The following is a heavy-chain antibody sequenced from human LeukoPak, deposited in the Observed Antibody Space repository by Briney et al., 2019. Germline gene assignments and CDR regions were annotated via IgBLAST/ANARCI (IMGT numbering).Heavy chain of an antibody. CDR1: GGSITSYY. CDR2: IYTNGST. V-gene: IGHV4-4*09. D-gene: IGHD3-3*01. CDR3: ARLAYGFWGGPEGEYFDY. Sequence: SETLSLTCSVSGGSITSYYWSWIRQPPGKGLEWLGHIYTNGSTNDNPSLKSRVTISVDTSKKQFSLKLSSVIAADTAVYYCARLAYGFWGGPEGEYFDYWGQGTLVTVSS. J-gene: IGHJ4*02.